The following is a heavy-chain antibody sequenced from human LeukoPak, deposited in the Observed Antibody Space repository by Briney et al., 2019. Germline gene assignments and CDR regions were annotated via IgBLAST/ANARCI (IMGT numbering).Heavy chain of an antibody. D-gene: IGHD1-26*01. Sequence: ASVKVSCKASGYTSTNYGISGVRQAPGQGLEWMGWIGGYNGKTKYVEKLQGRATMTTDTSTSTAYMELRSLRSDDTAVYYCARDRWSGATGDYHYYYGMDVWGQGNTVIVSS. CDR2: IGGYNGKT. J-gene: IGHJ6*02. V-gene: IGHV1-18*01. CDR3: ARDRWSGATGDYHYYYGMDV. CDR1: GYTSTNYG.